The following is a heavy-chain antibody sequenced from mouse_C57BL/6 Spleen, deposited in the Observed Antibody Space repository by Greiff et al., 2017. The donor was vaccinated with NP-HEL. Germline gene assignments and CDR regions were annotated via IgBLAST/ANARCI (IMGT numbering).Heavy chain of an antibody. V-gene: IGHV1-69*01. CDR2: IDPSDSYT. CDR1: GYTFTSYW. CDR3: AREELGRVYFDY. J-gene: IGHJ2*01. D-gene: IGHD4-1*01. Sequence: QVQLQQPGAELVMPGASVKLSCKASGYTFTSYWMHWVKQRPGQGLEWIGEIDPSDSYTNYNQKFKGKSTLTVDKSSSTAYMKLSSLTSEDSAVYYCAREELGRVYFDYWGQGTTLTVSS.